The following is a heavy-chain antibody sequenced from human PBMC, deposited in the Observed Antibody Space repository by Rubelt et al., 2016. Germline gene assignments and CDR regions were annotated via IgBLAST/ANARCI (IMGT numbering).Heavy chain of an antibody. V-gene: IGHV4-34*01. D-gene: IGHD4-11*01. J-gene: IGHJ4*02. CDR3: AARVSKVDY. CDR2: INHSGST. Sequence: QVQLQQWGAGLLKPSETLSLTCAVYGGSFSGYYWSWIRQPPGQGLEWIGEINHSGSTNYNPSLKSRGTISVDTSKNQFSLKLSSVTAADTAVYYCAARVSKVDYWGQGTLVTVSS. CDR1: GGSFSGYY.